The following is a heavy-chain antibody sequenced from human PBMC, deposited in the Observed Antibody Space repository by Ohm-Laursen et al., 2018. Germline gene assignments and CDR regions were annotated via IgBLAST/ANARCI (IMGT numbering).Heavy chain of an antibody. V-gene: IGHV3-7*01. CDR1: GFTFSSYW. CDR3: ARDPRYSYGYVGIWL. J-gene: IGHJ4*02. D-gene: IGHD5-18*01. CDR2: ISQDGREI. Sequence: SLRLSCVASGFTFSSYWMTWLRQAPGKGLEWVASISQDGREIYYVDSVKGRITISRDNAKNSLYLQMNSLRAEDTAVYYCARDPRYSYGYVGIWLWGQGTLVTVSS.